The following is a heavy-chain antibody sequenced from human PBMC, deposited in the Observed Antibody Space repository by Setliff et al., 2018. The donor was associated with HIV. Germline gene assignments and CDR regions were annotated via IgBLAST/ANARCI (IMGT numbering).Heavy chain of an antibody. J-gene: IGHJ4*02. CDR2: ISNGGSAK. CDR1: GFTFSSYG. Sequence: GGSLRPSCAASGFTFSSYGMNWVRRAPGKGLEWISYISNGGSAKYYTDSVEGRFTVSRDNAKNLLYLQMDSLKGEDTALYYCARDRWADSNYYFDSWGQGTLVTVSS. CDR3: ARDRWADSNYYFDS. D-gene: IGHD4-4*01. V-gene: IGHV3-48*04.